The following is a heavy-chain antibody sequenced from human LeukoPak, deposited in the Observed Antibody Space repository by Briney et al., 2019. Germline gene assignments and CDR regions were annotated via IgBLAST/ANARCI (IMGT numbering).Heavy chain of an antibody. D-gene: IGHD6-13*01. J-gene: IGHJ3*02. CDR2: INSDGTST. CDR1: GFTFSSYW. CDR3: ARVTSSRGAIDI. Sequence: SGGSLRLSCAASGFTFSSYWMYWVLQAPGKGLVWVSRINSDGTSTTYAESVKGRFTISRDNAKNTLYLQMNSLRAEDTAMYYCARVTSSRGAIDIWGQGTTVTVSS. V-gene: IGHV3-74*03.